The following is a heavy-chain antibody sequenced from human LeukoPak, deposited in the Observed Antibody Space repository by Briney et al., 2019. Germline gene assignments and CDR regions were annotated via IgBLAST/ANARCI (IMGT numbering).Heavy chain of an antibody. J-gene: IGHJ4*02. CDR2: IIPILGIA. CDR3: ARDSITMIVVEPKLDY. V-gene: IGHV1-69*04. CDR1: GGTFSSYA. Sequence: SVKVSCKASGGTFSSYAISWVRQAPGQGLGWMGRIIPILGIANYAQKFQGRVTITADKSTSTAYMELSSLRSEDTAVYYCARDSITMIVVEPKLDYWGQGTLVTVSS. D-gene: IGHD3-22*01.